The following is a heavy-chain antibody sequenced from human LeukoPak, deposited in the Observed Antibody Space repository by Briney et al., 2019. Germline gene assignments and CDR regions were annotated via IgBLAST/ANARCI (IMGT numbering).Heavy chain of an antibody. CDR3: ARGQAALWFGEL. D-gene: IGHD3-10*01. J-gene: IGHJ4*02. CDR1: GGXVSSGSDY. V-gene: IGHV4-61*01. Sequence: PSETLSLTCTVSGGXVSSGSDYWSWIRQPPGKGLEWIGHISYSGSTNYNPSLKSRVTISLDTSKNQLSLKLRSVTTADTAVYYCARGQAALWFGELWGQGTLVTVSS. CDR2: ISYSGST.